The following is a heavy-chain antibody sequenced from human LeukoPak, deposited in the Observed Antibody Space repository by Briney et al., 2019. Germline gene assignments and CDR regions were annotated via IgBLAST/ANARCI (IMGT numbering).Heavy chain of an antibody. CDR1: GGTFSSYA. CDR2: IIPIFGTA. D-gene: IGHD3-22*01. V-gene: IGHV1-69*01. J-gene: IGHJ3*02. CDR3: ARSLYYYDSSGQPLSVAFDI. Sequence: SVKVSCKASGGTFSSYAISWVRQAPGQGLEWMGGIIPIFGTANYAQKFQGRVTITADESTSTAYMELSSLRSEDTAVYYCARSLYYYDSSGQPLSVAFDIWGQGTMVTVSS.